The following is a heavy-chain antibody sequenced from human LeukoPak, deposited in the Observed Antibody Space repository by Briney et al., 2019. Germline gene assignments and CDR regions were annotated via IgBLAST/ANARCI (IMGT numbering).Heavy chain of an antibody. Sequence: GGSLRLSCAASGFTFDDYAMHWVRQAPGKGLEWVSLISGDGGSTYYADSVKGRFTISRDNSKDSLYLQMNSLRTEDTALYYCAKGQWLVRGGEFDYWGQGTLVTVSS. CDR2: ISGDGGST. V-gene: IGHV3-43*02. CDR3: AKGQWLVRGGEFDY. D-gene: IGHD6-19*01. CDR1: GFTFDDYA. J-gene: IGHJ4*02.